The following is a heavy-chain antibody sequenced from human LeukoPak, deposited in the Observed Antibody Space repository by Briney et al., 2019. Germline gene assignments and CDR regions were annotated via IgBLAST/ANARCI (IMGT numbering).Heavy chain of an antibody. J-gene: IGHJ5*02. D-gene: IGHD6-13*01. V-gene: IGHV1-2*04. Sequence: ASVKVSCKASGYTFTGYYMHWVRQAPGQGLEWMGWINPNSGGTNYAQKFQGWVTMTRDTSISTAYMELSRLRSDDTAVYYCAREGIAAAGTFRGKNWFDPWGQGTLVTVSS. CDR1: GYTFTGYY. CDR3: AREGIAAAGTFRGKNWFDP. CDR2: INPNSGGT.